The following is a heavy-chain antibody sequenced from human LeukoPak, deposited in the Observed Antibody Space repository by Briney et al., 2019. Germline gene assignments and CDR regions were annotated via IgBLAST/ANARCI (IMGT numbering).Heavy chain of an antibody. Sequence: PGGSLRLSCTASGFTFGDYAMSWFRQAPGKGLEWVGFIISKAYGGTTEYAASVKGRFTISRDDSKSIAYLQMNSLKTEDTAVYYCTRVYCSSTSCYTTKEAYDYVWGSYPDYWGQGTLVTVSS. CDR3: TRVYCSSTSCYTTKEAYDYVWGSYPDY. J-gene: IGHJ4*02. CDR2: IISKAYGGTT. CDR1: GFTFGDYA. V-gene: IGHV3-49*03. D-gene: IGHD2-2*02.